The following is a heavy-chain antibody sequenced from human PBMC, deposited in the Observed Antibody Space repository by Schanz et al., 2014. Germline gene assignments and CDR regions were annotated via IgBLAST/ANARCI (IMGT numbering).Heavy chain of an antibody. CDR3: ATGMGYCSGGACYDYYYYGLDV. Sequence: DVQLLESGGGLVQPGGSLRLSCAASGFTFNSYAMTWVRQAPGKGLEWVSSISHSGGSKYYADSVKGRFTISRDNSENTLYLQMNSLLADDTAVFYCATGMGYCSGGACYDYYYYGLDVWGQGTAVTVSS. V-gene: IGHV3-23*01. CDR2: ISHSGGSK. CDR1: GFTFNSYA. J-gene: IGHJ6*02. D-gene: IGHD2-15*01.